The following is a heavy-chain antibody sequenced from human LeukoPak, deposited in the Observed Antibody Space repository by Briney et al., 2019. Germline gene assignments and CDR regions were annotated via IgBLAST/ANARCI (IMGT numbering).Heavy chain of an antibody. CDR1: GYTSTGYY. CDR3: ARGFSSFLPSGDY. CDR2: INPNSGGT. V-gene: IGHV1-2*02. J-gene: IGHJ4*02. Sequence: GASVKVSCKASGYTSTGYYMHWVRQAPGQGLEWMGWINPNSGGTNYAQKFQGRVTMTRDTSISTAYMELSRLRSDDTAVYYCARGFSSFLPSGDYWGQGTLVTVSS. D-gene: IGHD6-6*01.